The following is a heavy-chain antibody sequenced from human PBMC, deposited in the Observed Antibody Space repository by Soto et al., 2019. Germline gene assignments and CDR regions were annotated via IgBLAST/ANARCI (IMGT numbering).Heavy chain of an antibody. V-gene: IGHV1-18*01. D-gene: IGHD6-6*01. CDR3: SRGTSIPASGDY. CDR1: CYTFTNYG. Sequence: QVQLVQSGAEVKKPGASVKVSCKASCYTFTNYGINWVRQAPGQGLEWLGWVSAYNGERRYAHRVQARVIMTTDTSTTTAYMELRSLRSDDTAVYYCSRGTSIPASGDYWGQGTLVTVSS. J-gene: IGHJ4*01. CDR2: VSAYNGER.